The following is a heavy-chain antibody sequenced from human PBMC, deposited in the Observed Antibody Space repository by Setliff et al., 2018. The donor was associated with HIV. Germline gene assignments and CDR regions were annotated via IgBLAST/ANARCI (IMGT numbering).Heavy chain of an antibody. CDR2: ISGSGSTT. Sequence: PGGSLRLSCAASGFTFTSYAVNWVRQAPGKGLEWVSSISGSGSTTYYADSVKGRLTISRDNSQNALYLHMNSLRAEDTAVYYCAKLQEGHVYSHYDSWGQGTLVTVSS. D-gene: IGHD2-21*01. J-gene: IGHJ4*02. CDR1: GFTFTSYA. V-gene: IGHV3-23*01. CDR3: AKLQEGHVYSHYDS.